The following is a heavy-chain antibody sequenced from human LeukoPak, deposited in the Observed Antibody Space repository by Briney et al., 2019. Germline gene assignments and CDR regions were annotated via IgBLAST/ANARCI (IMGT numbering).Heavy chain of an antibody. CDR3: ARETPASSGTIDY. CDR2: ISSSSSYI. J-gene: IGHJ4*02. Sequence: TGGSLRLSCAASGFTFSSYSMNWVRQAPGKGLEWVSSISSSSSYIYYADSVKGRFTISRDNAKNSLYLQMNSLRAEDTAVYYCARETPASSGTIDYWGQGTLVTVSS. CDR1: GFTFSSYS. V-gene: IGHV3-21*01. D-gene: IGHD2-15*01.